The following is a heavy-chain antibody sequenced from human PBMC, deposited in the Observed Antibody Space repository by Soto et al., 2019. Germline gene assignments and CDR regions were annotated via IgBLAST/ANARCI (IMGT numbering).Heavy chain of an antibody. Sequence: GGSLRLSCAASGFTFSSYAMHWVRQAPGKGLEWVAVISYDGSNKYYADSVKGRFTISRDNSKNTLYLQMNSLRAEDTAVYYCADFTYGDYADYWGQGTLVTVS. D-gene: IGHD4-17*01. J-gene: IGHJ4*02. CDR2: ISYDGSNK. V-gene: IGHV3-30-3*01. CDR1: GFTFSSYA. CDR3: ADFTYGDYADY.